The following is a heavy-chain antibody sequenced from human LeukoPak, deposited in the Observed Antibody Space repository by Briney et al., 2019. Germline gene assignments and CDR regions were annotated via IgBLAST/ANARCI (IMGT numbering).Heavy chain of an antibody. V-gene: IGHV4-39*01. J-gene: IGHJ4*02. Sequence: SETLSLTCTVSGGSISSSSYYWGWIRQPPGKGLEWIGSIYYSGSTYYNPSLKSRVTISVDTSKNQFSLKLSSVTAADTAVYYCARSGGRFLSFDYWGQGTLVTVSS. D-gene: IGHD3-3*01. CDR3: ARSGGRFLSFDY. CDR2: IYYSGST. CDR1: GGSISSSSYY.